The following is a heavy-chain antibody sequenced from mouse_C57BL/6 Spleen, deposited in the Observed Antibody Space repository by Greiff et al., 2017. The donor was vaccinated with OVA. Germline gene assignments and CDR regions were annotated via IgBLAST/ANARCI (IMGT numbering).Heavy chain of an antibody. J-gene: IGHJ2*01. CDR1: GYAFSSSW. Sequence: QVQLQQSGPELVKPGASVKISCKASGYAFSSSWMNWVKQRPGKGLEWIGRIYPGDGDTNYNGKFKGKATLTADKSSSTAYMQLSSLTSEDSAVYVCARDHYGSLDYWGQGTTLTVSS. CDR2: IYPGDGDT. D-gene: IGHD1-1*01. V-gene: IGHV1-82*01. CDR3: ARDHYGSLDY.